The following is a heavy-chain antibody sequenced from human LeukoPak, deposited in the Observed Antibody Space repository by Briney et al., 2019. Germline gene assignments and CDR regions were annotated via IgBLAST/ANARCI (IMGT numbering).Heavy chain of an antibody. Sequence: GGSLRLSCAASGFTFSSYAMSWVRQAPGKGLEWVSAISGSGGSTYYADSVKGRFTISRDNSKNTLYLQMNSLRAEDTAVYYCAKGSYYYDSSGYYAFDYWGQGTLVTVSS. V-gene: IGHV3-23*01. CDR1: GFTFSSYA. D-gene: IGHD3-22*01. CDR3: AKGSYYYDSSGYYAFDY. J-gene: IGHJ4*02. CDR2: ISGSGGST.